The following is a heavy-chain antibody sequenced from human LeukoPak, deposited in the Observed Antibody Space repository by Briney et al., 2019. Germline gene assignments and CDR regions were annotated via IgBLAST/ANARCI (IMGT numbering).Heavy chain of an antibody. Sequence: GESLKIACKGYGYSFTSYRIGWVRQMPGKGLEWMGIIYPGDSDTRYSPSFQGQVTISADKSISTAYLQWSSLKASDTAMYYCARRSSGWYLDYSGQGTLVTVSS. J-gene: IGHJ4*02. CDR2: IYPGDSDT. D-gene: IGHD6-19*01. CDR1: GYSFTSYR. CDR3: ARRSSGWYLDY. V-gene: IGHV5-51*01.